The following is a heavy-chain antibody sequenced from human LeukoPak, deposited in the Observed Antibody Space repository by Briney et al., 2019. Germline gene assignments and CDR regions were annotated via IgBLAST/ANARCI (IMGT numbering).Heavy chain of an antibody. D-gene: IGHD3-10*01. CDR1: GFTFSSYS. V-gene: IGHV3-21*01. Sequence: GGSLRLSCAASGFTFSSYSMNWVRQAPGKGLEWVASICSSSSDIYYADSVKGRFTISRDNAKNPLYLQMNSLRAEDTAVYYCARVIWFGELPRAFDIWGQGTMVTVSS. CDR2: ICSSSSDI. J-gene: IGHJ3*02. CDR3: ARVIWFGELPRAFDI.